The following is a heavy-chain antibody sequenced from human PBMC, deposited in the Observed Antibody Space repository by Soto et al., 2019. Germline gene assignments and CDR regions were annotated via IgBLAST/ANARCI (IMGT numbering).Heavy chain of an antibody. CDR3: ARAGPLDYGDLYYYYYMDV. D-gene: IGHD4-17*01. V-gene: IGHV3-33*01. CDR2: IWYDGSNK. Sequence: QVQLVESGGGVVQPGRSLRLSCAASGFTFSSYGMHWVRQAPGKGLEWVAVIWYDGSNKYYADSVKGRFTISRDNSKNTLYLQMNSLRAEHTAVYYCARAGPLDYGDLYYYYYMDVWGKGTTVTVSS. CDR1: GFTFSSYG. J-gene: IGHJ6*03.